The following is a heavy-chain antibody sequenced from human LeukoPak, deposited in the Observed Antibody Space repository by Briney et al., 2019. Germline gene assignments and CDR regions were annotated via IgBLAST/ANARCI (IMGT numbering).Heavy chain of an antibody. J-gene: IGHJ4*02. D-gene: IGHD3-10*01. CDR2: ISSSSSYI. Sequence: GGSLRLSCAASGFTFSSYSMNWVRQAPGKGLEWVSSISSSSSYIYYADSVKGRFTISRDDAKNSLYLQMNSLRAEDTAVYYCARDDYYGSGSYKDWGQGTLVTVSS. V-gene: IGHV3-21*01. CDR3: ARDDYYGSGSYKD. CDR1: GFTFSSYS.